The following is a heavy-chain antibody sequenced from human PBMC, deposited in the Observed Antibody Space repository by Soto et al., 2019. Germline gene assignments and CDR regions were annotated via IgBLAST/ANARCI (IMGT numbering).Heavy chain of an antibody. Sequence: QLQLQESGPGLVKPSETLSLTCTVSGGSISSRCYYWGWIRQPPGKGLEWIGTIYYSGSTYYNPSLKSRVTISVDTSKNQFSMRLSSVTAADPAVYYCATSNWFDPWGQGTLVTVSS. CDR1: GGSISSRCYY. J-gene: IGHJ5*02. CDR3: ATSNWFDP. CDR2: IYYSGST. V-gene: IGHV4-39*01.